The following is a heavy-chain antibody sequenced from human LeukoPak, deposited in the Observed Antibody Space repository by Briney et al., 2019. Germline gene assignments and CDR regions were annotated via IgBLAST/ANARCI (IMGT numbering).Heavy chain of an antibody. J-gene: IGHJ4*02. V-gene: IGHV4-39*07. CDR3: ARVTGYMIEDYFDY. CDR1: GGSISSSSYY. CDR2: IYYSGST. Sequence: SETLSLTCTVSGGSISSSSYYWGWIRQPPGKGLEWIGSIYYSGSTYYNPSLKSRVTISLDTSKNQFSLKLSSVTAADTAVYYCARVTGYMIEDYFDYWGQGTLVTVSS. D-gene: IGHD3-22*01.